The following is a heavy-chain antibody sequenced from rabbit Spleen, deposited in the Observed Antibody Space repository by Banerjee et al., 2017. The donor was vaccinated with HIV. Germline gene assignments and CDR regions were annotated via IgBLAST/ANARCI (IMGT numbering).Heavy chain of an antibody. Sequence: EESGGGLVQPGASLTLTCTASGFSFSSNYWICWVRQAPGKGPEWIACIYNGDGTTYYASWVNGRFTISRSTSLNTVTLQMTSLTAADTATYFCVRGASGSGYYSLWGPGTLVTVS. CDR1: GFSFSSNY. J-gene: IGHJ4*01. CDR3: VRGASGSGYYSL. D-gene: IGHD1-1*01. V-gene: IGHV1S47*01. CDR2: IYNGDGTT.